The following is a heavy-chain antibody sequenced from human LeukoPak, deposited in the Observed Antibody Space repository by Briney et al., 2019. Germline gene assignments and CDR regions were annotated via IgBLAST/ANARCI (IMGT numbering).Heavy chain of an antibody. CDR2: ISWNSGSI. Sequence: PGGSLRLSCAASGFTFDDYAMHWVRHAPGKGLEWVSGISWNSGSIGYADSVKGRFTISRDNAKNSLYLQMNSLRAEDTALYYCAKDSNWNRKYYFDYRGQGTLVTVSS. CDR1: GFTFDDYA. CDR3: AKDSNWNRKYYFDY. V-gene: IGHV3-9*01. J-gene: IGHJ4*02. D-gene: IGHD1-20*01.